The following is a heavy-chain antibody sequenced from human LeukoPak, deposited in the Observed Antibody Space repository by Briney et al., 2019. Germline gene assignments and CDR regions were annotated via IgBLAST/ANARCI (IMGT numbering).Heavy chain of an antibody. CDR1: GFTFSTYS. D-gene: IGHD1-1*01. CDR2: ILSDGKTT. CDR3: ARGLNFAFDY. V-gene: IGHV3-74*01. J-gene: IGHJ4*02. Sequence: PGGSLRLSCAASGFTFSTYSMYWVRQAPGKGLVWVSRILSDGKTTYHADSVKGRFTVSRDNAKNTLHLQMNSLRAEDTAVYYCARGLNFAFDYWGQGTLVTASS.